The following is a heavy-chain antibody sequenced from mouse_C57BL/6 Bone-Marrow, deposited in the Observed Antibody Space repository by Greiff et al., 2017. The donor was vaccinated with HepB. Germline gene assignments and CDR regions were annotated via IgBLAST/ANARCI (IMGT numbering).Heavy chain of an antibody. Sequence: EVQLQQSGPELVKPGASVKISCKASGYSFTGYYMNWVKQSPEKSLEWIGEINPSTGGTTYNQKFKAKATLTVDKSSSTAYMQLKSLTSEDSAVYYCARSVPTPVATEWYFDVWGTGTTVTVSS. V-gene: IGHV1-42*01. CDR2: INPSTGGT. D-gene: IGHD1-1*01. J-gene: IGHJ1*03. CDR1: GYSFTGYY. CDR3: ARSVPTPVATEWYFDV.